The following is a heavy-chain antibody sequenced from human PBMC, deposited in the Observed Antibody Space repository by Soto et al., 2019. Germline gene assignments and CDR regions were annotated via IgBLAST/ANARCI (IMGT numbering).Heavy chain of an antibody. CDR3: TITFGGVLRF. V-gene: IGHV3-72*01. CDR1: GLTFSDHY. J-gene: IGHJ4*02. CDR2: KRNKVNGDTT. D-gene: IGHD3-16*01. Sequence: EAQLVESGGDLVQPGGSLRLSCVASGLTFSDHYMDWVRQAPGKGLEWVARKRNKVNGDTTEYAASVQGRFTISRDDSENSLCLQMNSLKTEDTAVYYCTITFGGVLRFWGQGTLVTVSS.